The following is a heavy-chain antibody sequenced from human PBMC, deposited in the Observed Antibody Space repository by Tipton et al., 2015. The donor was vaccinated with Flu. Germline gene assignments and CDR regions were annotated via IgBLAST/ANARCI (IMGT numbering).Heavy chain of an antibody. CDR3: PRAAVNWGIDY. CDR2: INHDGSRT. D-gene: IGHD7-27*01. J-gene: IGHJ4*02. CDR1: GFTFSGYW. Sequence: LSLTCAASGFTFSGYWMHWVRQAPGKELVWVSVINHDGSRTSYADSVKGRFTISRDNAQNTLYLQMNGLRAEDTAVYYCPRAAVNWGIDYWGQGTLVTVSS. V-gene: IGHV3-74*01.